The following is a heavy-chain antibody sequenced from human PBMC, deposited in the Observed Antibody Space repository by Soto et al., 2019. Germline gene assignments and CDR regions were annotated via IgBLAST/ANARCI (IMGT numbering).Heavy chain of an antibody. CDR1: GGSISSFY. J-gene: IGHJ3*02. D-gene: IGHD2-15*01. CDR3: ARYPLAATAFDI. Sequence: SETLSLTCTVSGGSISSFYWSWIRQPAGKGLEWIGRIYSGGRNNYNPSLKSRVTMSVDTSKNQFSLRLSSVTAADTAVYYCARYPLAATAFDIWGQGTMVTVSS. CDR2: IYSGGRN. V-gene: IGHV4-4*07.